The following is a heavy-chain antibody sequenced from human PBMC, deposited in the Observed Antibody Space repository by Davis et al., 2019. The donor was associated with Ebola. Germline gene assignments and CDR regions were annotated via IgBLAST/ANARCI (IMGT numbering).Heavy chain of an antibody. CDR1: GFTFSSFA. J-gene: IGHJ6*04. Sequence: GGSLRLSCAASGFTFSSFAMTWARQAPGKGLAWVSAITSSGGSTYYADSVKGRFTIPRDNSKNTLYLQMNSLTVEDTAVYYCAKGGSGWPSDYSYGMGVWGKGTTVTVSS. CDR3: AKGGSGWPSDYSYGMGV. V-gene: IGHV3-23*01. D-gene: IGHD6-19*01. CDR2: ITSSGGST.